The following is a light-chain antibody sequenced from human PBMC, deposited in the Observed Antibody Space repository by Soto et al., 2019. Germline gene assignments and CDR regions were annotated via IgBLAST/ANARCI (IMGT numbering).Light chain of an antibody. CDR1: SSNIGSNT. Sequence: QSVLTQPPSASGTPGQRVTISCSGSSSNIGSNTVNWYQQLPGTAPKLLIYTNNQRPSGVPDRFSGSKSGTSASLAISGLQSEDEADYYCASWDDSLNGVVLGGGTQVTVL. J-gene: IGLJ2*01. CDR2: TNN. V-gene: IGLV1-44*01. CDR3: ASWDDSLNGVV.